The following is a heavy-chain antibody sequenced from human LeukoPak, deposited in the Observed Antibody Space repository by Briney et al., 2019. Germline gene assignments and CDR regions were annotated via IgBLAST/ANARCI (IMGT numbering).Heavy chain of an antibody. D-gene: IGHD3-16*02. CDR2: IIPIFGTA. CDR1: GGTFSSYA. Sequence: ASVKVSCTASGGTFSSYAISWVRQAPGQGLEWMGGIIPIFGTANYAQKFQGRVTITADESTSTAYMELSSLRSEDTAVYYCARDRVWGSYRTYFDYWGQGTLVTVSS. J-gene: IGHJ4*02. V-gene: IGHV1-69*13. CDR3: ARDRVWGSYRTYFDY.